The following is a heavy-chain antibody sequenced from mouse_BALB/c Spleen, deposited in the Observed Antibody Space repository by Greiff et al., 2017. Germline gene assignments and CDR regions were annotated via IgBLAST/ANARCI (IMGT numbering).Heavy chain of an antibody. CDR2: ISTYYGDA. CDR3: ARNGKGSFDY. J-gene: IGHJ2*01. V-gene: IGHV1S137*01. CDR1: GYTFTDYA. Sequence: VKLVESGAELVRPGVSVKISCKGSGYTFTDYAMHWVKQSHAKSLEWIGVISTYYGDASYNQKFKGKATMTVDKSSSTAYMELARLTSEDSAIYYCARNGKGSFDYWGQGTTLTVSS. D-gene: IGHD1-1*01.